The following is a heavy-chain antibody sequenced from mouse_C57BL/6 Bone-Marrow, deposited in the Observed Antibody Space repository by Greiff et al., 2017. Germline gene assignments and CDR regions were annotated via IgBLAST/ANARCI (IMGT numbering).Heavy chain of an antibody. CDR1: GFTFRDFY. V-gene: IGHV7-1*01. J-gene: IGHJ3*01. D-gene: IGHD3-2*02. CDR2: SRNKANDYTT. Sequence: EVKLVESGGGLVQSGRSLRLSCATSGFTFRDFYMEWVRQAPGKGLEWIAASRNKANDYTTEYSASVKGRFIVSRDTSQSILYLQMNALRAEDTAIYYCARDGGSSGYGWFAYWGQGTLVTVSA. CDR3: ARDGGSSGYGWFAY.